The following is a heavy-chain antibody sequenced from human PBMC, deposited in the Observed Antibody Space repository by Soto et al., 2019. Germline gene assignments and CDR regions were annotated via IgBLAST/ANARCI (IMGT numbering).Heavy chain of an antibody. V-gene: IGHV1-18*01. CDR2: ISAYNGNT. Sequence: VASVKVSCKASGYTFTSYGISWVRQAPGQGLEWMGWISAYNGNTNYAQKLQGRVTMTTDTSTSTAYMELRSLRSDDTAVYYCARVLVRYSSGWYGYFDYWGQGTLVTVSS. J-gene: IGHJ4*02. CDR1: GYTFTSYG. D-gene: IGHD6-19*01. CDR3: ARVLVRYSSGWYGYFDY.